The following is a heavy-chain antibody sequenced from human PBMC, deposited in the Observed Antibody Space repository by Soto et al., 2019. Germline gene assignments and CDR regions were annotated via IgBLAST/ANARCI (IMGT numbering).Heavy chain of an antibody. CDR2: ISYDGSNK. CDR3: AREYSGSYYLRYYFDY. Sequence: GGSLRLSCAASGFTFSSYAMHWVRQAPGKGLEWVAVISYDGSNKYYADSVKGRFTISRDNSKNTLYLQMNSLRAEDTAVYYCAREYSGSYYLRYYFDYWGQGTLVTVSS. CDR1: GFTFSSYA. D-gene: IGHD1-26*01. V-gene: IGHV3-30-3*01. J-gene: IGHJ4*02.